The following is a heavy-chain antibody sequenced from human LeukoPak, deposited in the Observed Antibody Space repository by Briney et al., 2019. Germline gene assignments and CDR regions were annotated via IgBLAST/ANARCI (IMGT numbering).Heavy chain of an antibody. D-gene: IGHD3-22*01. CDR2: ITISGHTK. CDR1: GFDLNTYE. V-gene: IGHV3-48*03. Sequence: GGSLRLSCAAPGFDLNTYEMNWVRQAPGKGLEWIADITISGHTKNYADSVKGRFTISRDNDKNSLYLQMNSLRAEDTAVYYCARDGYYYDSSGEMGDYWGQGTLVTVSS. J-gene: IGHJ4*02. CDR3: ARDGYYYDSSGEMGDY.